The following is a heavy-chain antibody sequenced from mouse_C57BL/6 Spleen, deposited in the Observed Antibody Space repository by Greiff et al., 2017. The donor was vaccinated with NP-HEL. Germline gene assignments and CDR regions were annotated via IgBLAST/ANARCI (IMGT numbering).Heavy chain of an antibody. Sequence: QVHVKQPGAELVKPGASVKLSCKASGYTFTSYWMQWVKQRPGQGLEWIGEIDPSDSYTNYNQKFKGKATLTVDTSSSTAYMQLSSLTSEDSAVYYCARGGKGDYWGQGTTLTVSS. CDR2: IDPSDSYT. J-gene: IGHJ2*01. CDR1: GYTFTSYW. CDR3: ARGGKGDY. D-gene: IGHD2-1*01. V-gene: IGHV1-50*01.